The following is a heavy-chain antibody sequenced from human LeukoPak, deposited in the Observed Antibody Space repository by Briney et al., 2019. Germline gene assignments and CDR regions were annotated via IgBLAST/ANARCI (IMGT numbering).Heavy chain of an antibody. V-gene: IGHV4-30-4*08. J-gene: IGHJ6*03. Sequence: SETLSLTCTVSGGSISSGDYYWSWIRQPPGKGLEWIGYIYYSGSTYYNPSLKSRVTISVDTSKNQFSLKLSSVTAADTAAYYCARRKAGYSYGLNYYYYYMDVWGKGTTVTVSS. CDR1: GGSISSGDYY. D-gene: IGHD5-18*01. CDR3: ARRKAGYSYGLNYYYYYMDV. CDR2: IYYSGST.